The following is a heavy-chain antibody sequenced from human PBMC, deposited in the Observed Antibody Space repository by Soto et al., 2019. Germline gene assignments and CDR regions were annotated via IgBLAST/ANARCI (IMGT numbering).Heavy chain of an antibody. J-gene: IGHJ4*02. CDR3: ARGENPNPHPFDY. CDR2: IWYDGSNK. Sequence: GGSLRLSCAASGFTFSSYGMHWVRQAPGKGLEWVAVIWYDGSNKYYADSVKGRFTISRDNSKNTLYLQMNSLRAEDTAVYYCARGENPNPHPFDYWGQGTLVTVSS. CDR1: GFTFSSYG. V-gene: IGHV3-33*01.